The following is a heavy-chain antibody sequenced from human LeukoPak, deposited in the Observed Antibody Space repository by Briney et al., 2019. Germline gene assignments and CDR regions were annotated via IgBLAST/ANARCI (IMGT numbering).Heavy chain of an antibody. CDR2: INHSGST. V-gene: IGHV4-34*01. J-gene: IGHJ4*02. D-gene: IGHD3-10*01. CDR3: ARTDGSGSYYKNYFDY. CDR1: GGSFSGYY. Sequence: SETLSLTCAVYGGSFSGYYWSWIRQPPGKGLEWIGEINHSGSTNYNPSLKSRVTISVDTSKNQFSLKLSSVTAADTAVYYCARTDGSGSYYKNYFDYWGQGTLVTVSS.